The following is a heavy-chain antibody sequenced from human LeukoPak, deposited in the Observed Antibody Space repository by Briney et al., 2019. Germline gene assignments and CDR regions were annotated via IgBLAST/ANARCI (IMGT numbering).Heavy chain of an antibody. D-gene: IGHD2-21*02. Sequence: ASVKVSCKASGYTFIDYHIHWVRQAPGQGLEWMRWINLMNGSTRLAQRLQGRVTMTRDTSTGTVYMELSSLRSDDTAVYYCATKKTPLYCGGDCYSGLGWFDPWGQGTLITVYS. V-gene: IGHV1-2*02. J-gene: IGHJ5*02. CDR3: ATKKTPLYCGGDCYSGLGWFDP. CDR1: GYTFIDYH. CDR2: INLMNGST.